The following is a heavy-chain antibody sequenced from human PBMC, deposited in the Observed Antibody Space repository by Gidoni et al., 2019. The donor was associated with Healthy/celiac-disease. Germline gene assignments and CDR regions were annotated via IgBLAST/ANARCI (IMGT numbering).Heavy chain of an antibody. CDR3: ARDPSGSYPFDY. Sequence: EVQLVESGGGLVKPGGSLRLSCAASGFTFSSYSMNWVRQAPGKGLEWVSSISSSSSYIYYADSVKGRFTISRDNAKNSLYLQMNSLRAEDTAVYYCARDPSGSYPFDYWGQGTLVTVSS. V-gene: IGHV3-21*01. J-gene: IGHJ4*02. D-gene: IGHD1-26*01. CDR2: ISSSSSYI. CDR1: GFTFSSYS.